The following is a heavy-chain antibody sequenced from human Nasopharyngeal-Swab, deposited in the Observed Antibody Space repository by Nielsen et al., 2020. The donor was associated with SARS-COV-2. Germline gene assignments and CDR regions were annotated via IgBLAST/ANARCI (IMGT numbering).Heavy chain of an antibody. Sequence: SETLSLTCTVSGGSISSGCYYWSWIRQHPGTGLEWIGYIYYSGSTYYNPSLKIRVTISVDTSKNQFSLRLCSVTAADTAVYYCARDYGGSHSLYYHYGMDVWGQGTTVTVSS. CDR2: IYYSGST. CDR1: GGSISSGCYY. CDR3: ARDYGGSHSLYYHYGMDV. D-gene: IGHD4-23*01. V-gene: IGHV4-31*03. J-gene: IGHJ6*02.